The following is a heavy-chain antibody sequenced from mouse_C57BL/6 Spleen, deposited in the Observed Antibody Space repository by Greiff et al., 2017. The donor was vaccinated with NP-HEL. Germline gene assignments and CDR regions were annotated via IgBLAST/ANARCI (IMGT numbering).Heavy chain of an antibody. J-gene: IGHJ3*01. CDR1: GYTFTDYN. D-gene: IGHD1-1*01. CDR2: INPNNGGT. V-gene: IGHV1-18*01. Sequence: EVQLQQSGPELVKPGASVKIPCKASGYTFTDYNMDWVKQSHGKSLEWIGDINPNNGGTIYNQKFKGKATLTVDKSSSTAYMELRSLTSEDTAVYYCARLGYYGSILGWFAYWGQGTLVTVSA. CDR3: ARLGYYGSILGWFAY.